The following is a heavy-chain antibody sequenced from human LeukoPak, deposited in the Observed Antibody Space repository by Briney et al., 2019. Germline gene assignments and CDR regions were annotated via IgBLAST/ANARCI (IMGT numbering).Heavy chain of an antibody. CDR3: ARGPKNYYDSSGYYY. J-gene: IGHJ4*02. D-gene: IGHD3-22*01. CDR1: GYTFTGYY. CDR2: INPNSGGT. Sequence: PGASVKVSCKASGYTFTGYYMHWVRQAPGQGLEWMGRINPNSGGTNYAQKFQGRVTMTRDTSISTAYMELRSLRSDDTAVYYCARGPKNYYDSSGYYYWGQGTLVTVSS. V-gene: IGHV1-2*06.